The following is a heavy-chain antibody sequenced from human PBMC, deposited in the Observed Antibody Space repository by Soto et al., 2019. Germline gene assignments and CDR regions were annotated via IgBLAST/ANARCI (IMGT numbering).Heavy chain of an antibody. D-gene: IGHD2-21*02. J-gene: IGHJ4*02. Sequence: SVKVSCKASVGTFSSDAISWVRQAPGQGLEWMGGIIPIFGTANYAQKFQGRVTITADESTSTAYMELSSLRSEDTAVYYCAREGIVMVTARNRPFDYWGQGTLVTVSS. CDR1: VGTFSSDA. V-gene: IGHV1-69*13. CDR2: IIPIFGTA. CDR3: AREGIVMVTARNRPFDY.